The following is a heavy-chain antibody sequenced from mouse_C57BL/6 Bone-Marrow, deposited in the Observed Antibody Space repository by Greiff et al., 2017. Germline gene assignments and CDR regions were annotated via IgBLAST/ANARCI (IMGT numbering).Heavy chain of an antibody. CDR1: GYTFTTYP. CDR2: FHPYNDDT. V-gene: IGHV1-47*01. CDR3: ARGGIYYDYDAYGMDY. Sequence: QVQLKQSGAELVKPGASVKMSCKASGYTFTTYPIEWMKQNHGKSLEWIGNFHPYNDDTKYNEKFKGKATLTVEKSSSTVYLELSRLTSDDSAVYYCARGGIYYDYDAYGMDYWGQGTSVTVSS. J-gene: IGHJ4*01. D-gene: IGHD2-4*01.